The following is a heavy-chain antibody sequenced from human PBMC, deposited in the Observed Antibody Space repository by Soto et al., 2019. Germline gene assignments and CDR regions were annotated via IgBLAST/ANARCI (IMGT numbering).Heavy chain of an antibody. D-gene: IGHD6-6*01. V-gene: IGHV4-34*01. J-gene: IGHJ4*02. CDR3: ARVKAARPDY. CDR1: GGSFSGYY. CDR2: INHSGST. Sequence: PSETLSLTCAVYGGSFSGYYWSWIRQPPGKGLEWIGEINHSGSTNYNPSLKSRVTISVDTSKNQFSLKLSSVTAADTAVYYCARVKAARPDYWGQGTLVTVSS.